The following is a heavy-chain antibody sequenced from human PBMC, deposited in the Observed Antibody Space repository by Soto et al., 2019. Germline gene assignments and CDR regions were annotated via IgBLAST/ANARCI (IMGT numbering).Heavy chain of an antibody. CDR1: GGSISSRSYY. V-gene: IGHV4-39*01. J-gene: IGHJ6*02. Sequence: PSETLSLTCTVSGGSISSRSYYWGWIRQPPGKGLEWIGSIYYSGSTYHNPSLNSRVTMSVDTSKSQFSVKLSSMTAADAAVYYCARVISSSSSLGLPYYYYGIDVWGQGTTVTVSS. CDR2: IYYSGST. D-gene: IGHD6-6*01. CDR3: ARVISSSSSLGLPYYYYGIDV.